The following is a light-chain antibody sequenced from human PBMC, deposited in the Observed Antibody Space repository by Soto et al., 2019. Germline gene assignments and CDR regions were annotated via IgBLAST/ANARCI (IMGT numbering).Light chain of an antibody. CDR2: DAS. CDR1: QSLSSSY. CDR3: QQYGSSPQT. Sequence: DIVMTQSPATLSVSPGERATLSCGASQSLSSSYLAWYQQKPGLAPRLLIYDASSRATGIPDRFSGSGSGTDFTLTISRLEPEDFAVYYCQQYGSSPQTFGQGTRLEIK. J-gene: IGKJ5*01. V-gene: IGKV3D-20*01.